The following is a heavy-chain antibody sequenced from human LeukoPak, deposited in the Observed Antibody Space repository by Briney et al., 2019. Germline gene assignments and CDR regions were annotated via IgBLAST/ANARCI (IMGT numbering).Heavy chain of an antibody. CDR3: AKEDYRDHTTGFDS. J-gene: IGHJ5*01. CDR2: ISGSGGST. V-gene: IGHV3-23*01. CDR1: GFTFSSYA. Sequence: PGGSLRLSCAASGFTFSSYAMSWVRQAPGKGLEWVSAISGSGGSTYYIASVRGRFIVSRDNSRNTLYLQMNGLTAEDTAIYYCAKEDYRDHTTGFDSWGQGTLVTVSS. D-gene: IGHD4-17*01.